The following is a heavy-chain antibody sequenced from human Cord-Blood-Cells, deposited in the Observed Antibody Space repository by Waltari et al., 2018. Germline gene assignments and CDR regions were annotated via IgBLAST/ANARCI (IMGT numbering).Heavy chain of an antibody. CDR3: TTLSPWYSGSYYDY. D-gene: IGHD1-26*01. Sequence: EVQLVESGGGLVKPGGSLRLSCAASGFTFSNAWLSWVRQAPGKGLEWVGRIKSKTDGGKTDYAAPVKGRFTISRDDSKNTLYLQMNSLKTEDTAVYYCTTLSPWYSGSYYDYWGQGTLVTVSS. CDR2: IKSKTDGGKT. CDR1: GFTFSNAW. J-gene: IGHJ4*02. V-gene: IGHV3-15*01.